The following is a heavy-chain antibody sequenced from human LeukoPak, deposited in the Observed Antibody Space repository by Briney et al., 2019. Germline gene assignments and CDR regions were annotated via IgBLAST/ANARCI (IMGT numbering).Heavy chain of an antibody. CDR2: IKTKTDGGTT. J-gene: IGHJ5*02. D-gene: IGHD3-3*01. CDR1: GFTFSNAW. V-gene: IGHV3-15*01. CDR3: TRDYDFWSGYQTVVWLDP. Sequence: GGSLRLSCAASGFTFSNAWMSWVRQAPGKGLEWVGRIKTKTDGGTTDYAAPVKGRFTISRDDSKSIAYLQMNSLKTEDTAVYYCTRDYDFWSGYQTVVWLDPWGQGTLVTVSS.